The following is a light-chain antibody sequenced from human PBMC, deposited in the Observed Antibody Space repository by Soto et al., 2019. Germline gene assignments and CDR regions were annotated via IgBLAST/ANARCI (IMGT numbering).Light chain of an antibody. CDR2: AAS. CDR3: QRYDNWPLT. V-gene: IGKV3-11*01. J-gene: IGKJ4*01. CDR1: QSVSSY. Sequence: EIVLTQSPATQSLSPGERATLSCRASQSVSSYLAWYQQKPGQAPRLLIYAASNRATGIPARFSGSGSGTDFTLTISSLQSEDSAVYYCQRYDNWPLTFGGGTKVDIK.